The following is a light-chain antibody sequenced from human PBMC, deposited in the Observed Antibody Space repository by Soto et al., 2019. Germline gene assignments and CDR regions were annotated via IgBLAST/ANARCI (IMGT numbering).Light chain of an antibody. V-gene: IGLV2-14*01. CDR1: RSDVGGYNY. CDR3: SSYTSSSPYV. CDR2: EVS. J-gene: IGLJ1*01. Sequence: QSALTQPASVSGSPGQSITMSCTGTRSDVGGYNYVSWYQQHPGKAPKLMIYEVSHRPSGVSNRFSGSKSGNTASLTISGLQAEDEADYYCSSYTSSSPYVFGTGTKVTVL.